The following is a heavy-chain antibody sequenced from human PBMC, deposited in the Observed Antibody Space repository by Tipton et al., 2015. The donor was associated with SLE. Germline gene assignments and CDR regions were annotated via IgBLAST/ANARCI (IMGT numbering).Heavy chain of an antibody. CDR1: GDSLSGQY. V-gene: IGHV4-34*01. Sequence: TLSLTCSVYGDSLSGQYWSWIRQPPGKGLEWIGEVFRGGSTNYSPSLESRVTITVDMSKNQFSLRLISVTAADTAVCYCARGCSSSTCEPFYFFGMDVWGQGTTVTVSS. D-gene: IGHD2-2*01. J-gene: IGHJ6*02. CDR2: VFRGGST. CDR3: ARGCSSSTCEPFYFFGMDV.